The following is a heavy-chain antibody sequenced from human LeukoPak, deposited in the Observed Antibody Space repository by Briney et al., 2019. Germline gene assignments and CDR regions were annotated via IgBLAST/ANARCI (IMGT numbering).Heavy chain of an antibody. CDR2: ISAYNGNT. V-gene: IGHV1-18*01. CDR3: AGVGSSSWYGAFDI. D-gene: IGHD6-13*01. Sequence: GASVKVSCKASGYTFTSYGISWVRQAPGQGLEWMGWISAYNGNTNYAQKLQGRVTMTTDTSTSTAYMELRSLRSDDTAVYYCAGVGSSSWYGAFDIWGQGTMVTVSS. J-gene: IGHJ3*02. CDR1: GYTFTSYG.